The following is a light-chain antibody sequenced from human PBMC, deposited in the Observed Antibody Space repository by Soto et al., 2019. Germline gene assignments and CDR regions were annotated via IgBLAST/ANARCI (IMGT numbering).Light chain of an antibody. Sequence: QSALTQPASVSGSPGQSITISCTGTSSDVGGYNYVSWYQQHPGKAPKLMIYEVSNRPSGVSNRFSGSKSGNTASLTISGLQAEDDGDYYCSSYTSSSTVVFGGGTKLTVL. J-gene: IGLJ2*01. CDR1: SSDVGGYNY. CDR3: SSYTSSSTVV. CDR2: EVS. V-gene: IGLV2-14*01.